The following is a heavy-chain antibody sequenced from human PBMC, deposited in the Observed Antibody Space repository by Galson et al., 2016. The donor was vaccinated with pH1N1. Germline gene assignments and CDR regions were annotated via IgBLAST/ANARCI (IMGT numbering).Heavy chain of an antibody. CDR1: AGSSGSSDW. CDR3: ARQMRGC. V-gene: IGHV4-30-2*03. Sequence: TLSLTCVVSAGSSGSSDWWSWVRQSPRKGLEWIGTISSGGNTYYNPSLKSRVTISVDTSKNLFSLKVRSVTASDTAVYYCARQMRGCWGQGTLVTVSS. J-gene: IGHJ1*01. CDR2: ISSGGNT. D-gene: IGHD6-19*01.